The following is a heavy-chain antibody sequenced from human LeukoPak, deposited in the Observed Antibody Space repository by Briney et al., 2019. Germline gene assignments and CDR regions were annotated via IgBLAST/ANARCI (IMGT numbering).Heavy chain of an antibody. V-gene: IGHV1-2*06. CDR1: GYTFTGYY. D-gene: IGHD4-17*01. Sequence: ASVKVSCKASGYTFTGYYMHWVRQAPGQGLEWMGRINPNSGGTNYAQKFQGRVTITTDESTSTAYMELSSLRSEDTAVYYCAREGGDYGNPRFNYYYYYYMDVWGKGTTVTVSS. CDR3: AREGGDYGNPRFNYYYYYYMDV. CDR2: INPNSGGT. J-gene: IGHJ6*03.